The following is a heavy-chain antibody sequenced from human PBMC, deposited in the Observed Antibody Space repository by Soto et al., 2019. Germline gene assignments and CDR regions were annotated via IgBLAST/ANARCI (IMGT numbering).Heavy chain of an antibody. V-gene: IGHV4-39*01. Sequence: SETLSLTCTVSGGSISSSSYYWGWIRQPPGKGLEWIGSIYYSGSTYYNPSLKSRVTISVDTSKNQFSLKLSSVTAADTAVYYCARSAVRGVIIIPYFDYWGQGTLVTVSS. CDR3: ARSAVRGVIIIPYFDY. CDR2: IYYSGST. CDR1: GGSISSSSYY. D-gene: IGHD3-10*01. J-gene: IGHJ4*02.